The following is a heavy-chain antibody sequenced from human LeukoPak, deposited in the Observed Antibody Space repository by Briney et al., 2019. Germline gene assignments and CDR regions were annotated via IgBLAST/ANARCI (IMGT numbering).Heavy chain of an antibody. Sequence: GGSLRLSCAASGFTFSSYGMHWVRQAPGKGLEWVAFIRYDGSNKYYADSVKGRFTISRDNAKNSLYLQMNSLRAEDTAVYYCARDVHSSSSWFSVYYYYYMDVWGKGTTVTVSS. D-gene: IGHD6-6*01. J-gene: IGHJ6*03. CDR2: IRYDGSNK. CDR3: ARDVHSSSSWFSVYYYYYMDV. CDR1: GFTFSSYG. V-gene: IGHV3-30*02.